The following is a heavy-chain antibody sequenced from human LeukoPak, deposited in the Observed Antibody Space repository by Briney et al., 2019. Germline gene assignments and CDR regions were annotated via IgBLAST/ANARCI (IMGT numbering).Heavy chain of an antibody. CDR1: GYTLTELS. D-gene: IGHD3-22*01. V-gene: IGHV1-24*01. CDR3: ATGLYYSNLY. CDR2: FDPEDGET. J-gene: IGHJ4*02. Sequence: ASVNVSCKVSGYTLTELSMHWVRQAPGKGLEWMGGFDPEDGETIHAQKFQGRVTMTEDTSTDTAYMELSSLRSEDTAVYYCATGLYYSNLYWGQGTLVTVSS.